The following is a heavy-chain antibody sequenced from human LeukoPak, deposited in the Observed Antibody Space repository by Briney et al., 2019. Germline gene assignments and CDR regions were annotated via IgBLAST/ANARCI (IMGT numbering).Heavy chain of an antibody. Sequence: EASVNVSFKVSGYTLTELSMHWVRQAPGKGLEGMGGFDPEDGETIYAQKFQGRVTMTEDTSTDTAYMELSSLRSEDTAVYYCATPWPVGASPGPFDYWGQGTLVTVSS. J-gene: IGHJ4*02. CDR1: GYTLTELS. CDR2: FDPEDGET. CDR3: ATPWPVGASPGPFDY. D-gene: IGHD1-26*01. V-gene: IGHV1-24*01.